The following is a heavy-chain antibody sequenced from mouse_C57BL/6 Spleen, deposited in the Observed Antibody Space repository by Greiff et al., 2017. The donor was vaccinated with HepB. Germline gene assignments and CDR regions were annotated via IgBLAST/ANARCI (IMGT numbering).Heavy chain of an antibody. CDR1: GYTFTSYW. Sequence: QVQLQQPGAELVRPGSSVKLSCKASGYTFTSYWMHWVKQRPIQGLEWIGNIDPSDSETHYNQKFKDKATLTVDKSSSTAYMQLSRLTSEDSAVYYCARGSYDYDEGDFDVWGTGTTVTVSS. D-gene: IGHD2-4*01. V-gene: IGHV1-52*01. CDR2: IDPSDSET. J-gene: IGHJ1*03. CDR3: ARGSYDYDEGDFDV.